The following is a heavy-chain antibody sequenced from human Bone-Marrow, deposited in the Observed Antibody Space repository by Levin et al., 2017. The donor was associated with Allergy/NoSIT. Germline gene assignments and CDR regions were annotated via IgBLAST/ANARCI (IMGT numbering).Heavy chain of an antibody. V-gene: IGHV3-15*01. D-gene: IGHD6-19*01. J-gene: IGHJ4*02. CDR1: GFPFSNAW. CDR2: IKSKTDGGTT. Sequence: GGSLRLSCAASGFPFSNAWMTWVRQAPGKGLEWVGHIKSKTDGGTTDYAAPVRGRFTISRDDSENTLDLQMNSLKTEDTAVYYCTTAIIAVAAPYYWGQGTLVTVSS. CDR3: TTAIIAVAAPYY.